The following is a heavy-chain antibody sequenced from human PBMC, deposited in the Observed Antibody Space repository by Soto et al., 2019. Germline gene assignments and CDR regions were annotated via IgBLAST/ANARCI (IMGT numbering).Heavy chain of an antibody. Sequence: AVKVSCKASGGTFSGYAICWGRQGPGEGVEWMGGIIPIFATVNYAQKFQGRVTITADESTSTAYMELSSLRSEDTAVYYCAREDFGVVVAATPGHYYYYGMDVWGQGTTVTVSS. D-gene: IGHD2-15*01. CDR1: GGTFSGYA. J-gene: IGHJ6*02. CDR2: IIPIFATV. V-gene: IGHV1-69*13. CDR3: AREDFGVVVAATPGHYYYYGMDV.